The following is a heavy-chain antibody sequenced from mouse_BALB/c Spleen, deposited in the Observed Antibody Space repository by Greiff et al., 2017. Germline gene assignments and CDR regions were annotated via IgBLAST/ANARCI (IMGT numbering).Heavy chain of an antibody. CDR1: GFTFPSYA. D-gene: IGHD1-1*01. CDR3: ARHGSSYQGYLDY. Sequence: EVKLMESGGGLVKPGGSLKLSCAASGFTFPSYAMSWVRQSPEKRLEWVAEISSGGSYTYYPDTVTGRFTISRDNTKNTLYLEMSSLRSEDTAMYYCARHGSSYQGYLDYWGQGTTLTVSS. CDR2: ISSGGSYT. J-gene: IGHJ2*01. V-gene: IGHV5-9-4*01.